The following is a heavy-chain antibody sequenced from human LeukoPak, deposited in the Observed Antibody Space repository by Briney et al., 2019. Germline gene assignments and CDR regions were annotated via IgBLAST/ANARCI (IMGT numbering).Heavy chain of an antibody. CDR1: GGTFSSYA. CDR3: ASKNYGSGSYFDY. J-gene: IGHJ4*02. D-gene: IGHD3-10*01. V-gene: IGHV1-69*01. CDR2: IIPIFGTA. Sequence: SVKVSCKASGGTFSSYAISWVRQAPGQGLEWMGGIIPIFGTANYAQKFQGRVTITADESTSTAYMELSSLRSEETAVYYCASKNYGSGSYFDYWGQGTLVTVSS.